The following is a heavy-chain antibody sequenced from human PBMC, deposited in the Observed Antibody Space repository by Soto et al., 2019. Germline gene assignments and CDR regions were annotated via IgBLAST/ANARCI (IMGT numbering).Heavy chain of an antibody. Sequence: NLPETLSLTCTVSGTSISSYYWSWIRQPPGKGLEWIGYIFYSGSTKSNPSLKSRVTMSVDMSKNQFSLRLTSVTAADTAVYYCARVFPSYCGGDCSYFDSWGQGTLVTVSS. CDR1: GTSISSYY. J-gene: IGHJ4*02. CDR3: ARVFPSYCGGDCSYFDS. D-gene: IGHD2-21*02. V-gene: IGHV4-59*01. CDR2: IFYSGST.